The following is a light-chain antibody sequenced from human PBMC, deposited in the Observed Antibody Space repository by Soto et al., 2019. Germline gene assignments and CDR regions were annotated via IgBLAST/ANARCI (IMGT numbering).Light chain of an antibody. CDR1: SSDVGGYNY. V-gene: IGLV2-11*01. CDR2: DVS. J-gene: IGLJ1*01. CDR3: CSYAGSYTSYV. Sequence: QSVLTQPRSVSGSPGQSVTISCTGTSSDVGGYNYVSWYQQHPGKAPKLMIYDVSKRPSGVPDRFSGSKSGNTASLTISGLQAEYEADYYCCSYAGSYTSYVFGTGTKLTVL.